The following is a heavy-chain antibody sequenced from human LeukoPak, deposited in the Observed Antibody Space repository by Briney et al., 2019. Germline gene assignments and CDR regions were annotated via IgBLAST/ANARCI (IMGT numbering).Heavy chain of an antibody. V-gene: IGHV3-21*01. CDR1: GFTFISYN. Sequence: SGGSLRLSCAASGFTFISYNMNWVRQAPGKGLEWVSSITSSTSYVSYADSVKGRFTISRDNAKNSLYLQMNSLRAEDTAVFYCAREISGNYFGAFDLWGQGTMVTVSS. D-gene: IGHD3-10*01. J-gene: IGHJ3*01. CDR2: ITSSTSYV. CDR3: AREISGNYFGAFDL.